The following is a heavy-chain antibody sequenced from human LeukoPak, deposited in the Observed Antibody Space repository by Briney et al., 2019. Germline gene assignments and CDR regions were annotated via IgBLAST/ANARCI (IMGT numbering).Heavy chain of an antibody. CDR1: GFTVSRNY. CDR2: IYSGGGT. J-gene: IGHJ4*02. V-gene: IGHV3-66*01. D-gene: IGHD3-22*01. CDR3: ARVFFWFEDSGYYFVY. Sequence: PGGSLRLSCAASGFTVSRNYMTWVRQAPGKGLEWVSVIYSGGGTYYADSVRGRFTISRDNSKNTVYLQMNSLRAEDTAVYHCARVFFWFEDSGYYFVYWGQGSLVTVSS.